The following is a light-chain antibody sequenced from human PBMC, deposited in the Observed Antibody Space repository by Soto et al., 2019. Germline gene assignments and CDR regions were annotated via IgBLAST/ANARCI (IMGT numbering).Light chain of an antibody. CDR2: DVS. Sequence: QSVLIQPPSASGSPGQSVTISCTGTSSDVGGYNYVSWYQQHPGKAPKLMIYDVSKRPSGVPDRFSGSKSGNTASLTVSGLQAEDEADYYCSSHAGSSVLFGGGTKLTVL. V-gene: IGLV2-8*01. CDR1: SSDVGGYNY. J-gene: IGLJ2*01. CDR3: SSHAGSSVL.